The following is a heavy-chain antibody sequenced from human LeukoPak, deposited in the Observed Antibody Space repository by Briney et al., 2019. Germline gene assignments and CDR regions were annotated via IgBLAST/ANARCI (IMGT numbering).Heavy chain of an antibody. CDR1: GYTFTSYG. J-gene: IGHJ4*02. CDR2: ISAYSGNT. CDR3: ATAVTGGIDF. Sequence: ASVKVSCKASGYTFTSYGISWVRQAPGQGLEWMGWISAYSGNTHYAQQFQGRVTMTTDTSTNTAYMELRTLRSDDTAVYYRATAVTGGIDFWGQGTLVTVSS. V-gene: IGHV1-18*01. D-gene: IGHD2-21*02.